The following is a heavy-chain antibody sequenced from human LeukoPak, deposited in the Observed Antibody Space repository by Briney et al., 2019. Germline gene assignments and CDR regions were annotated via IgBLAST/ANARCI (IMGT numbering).Heavy chain of an antibody. CDR3: AKATVRGVVPAAIYYGMDV. D-gene: IGHD2-2*01. CDR2: IRYDGSNK. J-gene: IGHJ6*02. Sequence: PGGSLRLSCAASGFTFSSYGMHWVRQAPGKGLEWVAFIRYDGSNKYYADSVKGRFTISRDSSKNTLYLQMNSLRAEDTAVYYCAKATVRGVVPAAIYYGMDVWGQGTTVTVSS. CDR1: GFTFSSYG. V-gene: IGHV3-30*02.